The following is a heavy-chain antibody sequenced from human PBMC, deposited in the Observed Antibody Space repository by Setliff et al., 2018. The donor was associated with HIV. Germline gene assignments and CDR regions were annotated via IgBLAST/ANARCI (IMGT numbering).Heavy chain of an antibody. CDR1: GGTFSSYA. J-gene: IGHJ6*03. CDR3: ASTAIAVALIDYYMDV. V-gene: IGHV1-69*13. Sequence: SVKVSCKASGGTFSSYAISWVRQAPGQGLEWMGGIIPIFGTANYAQKFQGRVTITADESTSTAYMELSSLRSEDTAVYYCASTAIAVALIDYYMDVWGKGTTVTVSS. D-gene: IGHD6-19*01. CDR2: IIPIFGTA.